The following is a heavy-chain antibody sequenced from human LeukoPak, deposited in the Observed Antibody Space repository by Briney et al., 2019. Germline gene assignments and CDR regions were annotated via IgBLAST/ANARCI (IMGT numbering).Heavy chain of an antibody. Sequence: GGSLRLSCAASGFTFSDYDIHWVRQAPGKGQEWVAFIRYDGNIKYFADSVKGRFTISRDNSKNTLYLQMNSLRAEDTAVYYCAKGRFYDSSGYPIDHWGQGTLVTVSS. CDR2: IRYDGNIK. J-gene: IGHJ5*02. D-gene: IGHD3-22*01. CDR3: AKGRFYDSSGYPIDH. V-gene: IGHV3-30*02. CDR1: GFTFSDYD.